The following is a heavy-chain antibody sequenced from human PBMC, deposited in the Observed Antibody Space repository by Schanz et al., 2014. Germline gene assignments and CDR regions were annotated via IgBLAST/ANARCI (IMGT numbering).Heavy chain of an antibody. CDR1: GGSISTYY. CDR3: ARAAGPVDY. D-gene: IGHD6-13*01. J-gene: IGHJ4*02. V-gene: IGHV4-4*07. CDR2: IYTSGTT. Sequence: QVQLQESGPGLVKPSETLSLSCTVSGGSISTYYWSWIRKPAGKGLEWIGRIYTSGTTKYNPSLKRRVPMAGDTSKNQFSLMWGSVTAADTAVYYCARAAGPVDYWGQGTLVTVSS.